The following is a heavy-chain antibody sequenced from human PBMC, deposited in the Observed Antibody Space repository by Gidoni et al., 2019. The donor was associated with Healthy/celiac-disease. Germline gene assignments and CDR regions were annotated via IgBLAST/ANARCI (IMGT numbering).Heavy chain of an antibody. Sequence: QVQLVESGGGVVQPGRSFRLSCSAAGFPFSSYAMHWVRQAPGKGLEWVAVISYDGSNKYYADSVKGRFTISRDNSKNTLYLQMNSLRAEDTAVYYCARVIGYSSPLDYWGQGTLVTVSS. CDR2: ISYDGSNK. D-gene: IGHD6-13*01. CDR3: ARVIGYSSPLDY. V-gene: IGHV3-30*04. J-gene: IGHJ4*02. CDR1: GFPFSSYA.